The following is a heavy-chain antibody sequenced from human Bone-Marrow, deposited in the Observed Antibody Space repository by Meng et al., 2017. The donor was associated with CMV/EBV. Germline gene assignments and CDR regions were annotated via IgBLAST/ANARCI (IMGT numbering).Heavy chain of an antibody. V-gene: IGHV1-18*01. Sequence: ASVKVSCKASGYTFSSYDINWVRQAPGQGLEWTGWISAYNGNTNYAQKLQGRVTMTTDTSTSTAYMELRSLRSDDTAVYYCARGRVGATEKSFDYWGQGTLVTVSS. D-gene: IGHD1-26*01. J-gene: IGHJ4*02. CDR1: GYTFSSYD. CDR3: ARGRVGATEKSFDY. CDR2: ISAYNGNT.